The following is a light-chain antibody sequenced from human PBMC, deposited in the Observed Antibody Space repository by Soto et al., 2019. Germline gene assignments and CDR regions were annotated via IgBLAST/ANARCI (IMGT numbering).Light chain of an antibody. Sequence: EIVLTQSPATLSLSPGERATLSCRASQSLRSSLAWYQQKPGQAPRLLIYDASNRAAGLPARFSGSGSGTDFTLTISSLEPEDVAVYYCQQRRNWPLTFGGGTKVDIK. CDR3: QQRRNWPLT. J-gene: IGKJ4*01. CDR2: DAS. CDR1: QSLRSS. V-gene: IGKV3-11*01.